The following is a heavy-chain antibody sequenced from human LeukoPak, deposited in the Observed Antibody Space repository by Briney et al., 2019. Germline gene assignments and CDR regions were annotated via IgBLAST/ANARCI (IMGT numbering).Heavy chain of an antibody. J-gene: IGHJ4*02. CDR2: ISDSGGST. CDR1: GFTFSSYS. Sequence: GGSLRLSCVVSGFTFSSYSINWVRQAPGKGLEWVSVISDSGGSTDYAESVKGRFTISRDNSKNTLYLQMNSLRAEDTAVYYCAKDQNFVVVTATFDYWGQGTLVTVSS. V-gene: IGHV3-23*01. D-gene: IGHD2-21*02. CDR3: AKDQNFVVVTATFDY.